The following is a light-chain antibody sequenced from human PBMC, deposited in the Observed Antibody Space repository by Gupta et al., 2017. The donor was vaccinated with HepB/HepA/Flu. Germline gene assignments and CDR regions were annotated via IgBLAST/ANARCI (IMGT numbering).Light chain of an antibody. J-gene: IGLJ3*02. CDR1: SSDVGRNNL. CDR3: CSNAGSSIWV. V-gene: IGLV2-23*02. CDR2: EVS. Sequence: QSALTPPAAVSGSPGQSITISCTGTSSDVGRNNLVAWYQRPAGKPAKVMIYEVSKRPSGDSNHFSGSKAGNTASPTIAGRQGEDEADYYCCSNAGSSIWVFGGGTKLTVL.